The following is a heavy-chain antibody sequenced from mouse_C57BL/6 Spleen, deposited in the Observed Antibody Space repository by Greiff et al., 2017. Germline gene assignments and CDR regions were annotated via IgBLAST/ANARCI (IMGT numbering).Heavy chain of an antibody. D-gene: IGHD3-2*02. CDR2: IYPGSGST. J-gene: IGHJ4*01. V-gene: IGHV1-55*01. CDR3: ARGDSSGPHAMDY. CDR1: GYTFTSYW. Sequence: QVQLQQPGAELVKPGASVKMSCKASGYTFTSYWLTWVKQRPGQGLEWIGDIYPGSGSTNYNEKFKSKATLTVDTSSSTAYMQLSSLTSEDSAVYYCARGDSSGPHAMDYWGQGTSVTVSS.